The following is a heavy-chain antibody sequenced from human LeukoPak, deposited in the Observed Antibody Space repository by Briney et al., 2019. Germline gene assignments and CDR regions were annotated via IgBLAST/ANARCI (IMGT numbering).Heavy chain of an antibody. V-gene: IGHV4-38-2*01. CDR2: MYHSGST. J-gene: IGHJ5*01. Sequence: PSETLSLTCAVSGYSISSGYYWGWIRQPPGKGLEWIGSMYHSGSTYYNPSLKSRVTMSIDPSKNQFSLSLSSVTAADTAVYYCARTPSVLRDGGWYEAWLDSWGQGALVTVSS. CDR1: GYSISSGYY. D-gene: IGHD6-19*01. CDR3: ARTPSVLRDGGWYEAWLDS.